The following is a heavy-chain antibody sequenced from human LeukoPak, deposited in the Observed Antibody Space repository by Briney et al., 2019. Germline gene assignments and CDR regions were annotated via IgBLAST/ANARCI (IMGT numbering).Heavy chain of an antibody. V-gene: IGHV3-30*09. J-gene: IGHJ4*02. CDR3: AKGAPTQDYFDY. Sequence: PGRSLRLSCAASGFTFSSYAMHWVRQAPGKGLEWVAVISYDGSNKYYADSVKGRFAISRDNSKNTLYLQMNSLRAEDTALYYCAKGAPTQDYFDYWGQGTLVTVSS. CDR1: GFTFSSYA. CDR2: ISYDGSNK.